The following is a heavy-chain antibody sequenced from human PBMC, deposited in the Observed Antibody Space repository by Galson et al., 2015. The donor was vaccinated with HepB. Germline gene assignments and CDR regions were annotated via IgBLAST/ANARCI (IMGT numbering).Heavy chain of an antibody. CDR3: ARENSSGYYPYYYYGMDV. D-gene: IGHD3-22*01. Sequence: SLRLSCAASGFTFSSYGMHWVRQAPGKGLEWVAVIWYDGSNKCYADSVKGRFTISRDNSKNTLYLQMNSLRAEDTAVYYCARENSSGYYPYYYYGMDVWGQGTTVTVSS. CDR1: GFTFSSYG. CDR2: IWYDGSNK. V-gene: IGHV3-33*01. J-gene: IGHJ6*02.